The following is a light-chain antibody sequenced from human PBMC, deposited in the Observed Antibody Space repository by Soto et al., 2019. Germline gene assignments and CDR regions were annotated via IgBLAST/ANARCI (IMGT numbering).Light chain of an antibody. Sequence: QSALTQPASVSGSPGQSITISCIGTSSDVCAYNYVSWYQQHPGKAPKLIMFEVSNRPSGISNRFSGSKSGATASLTISGLQAEDEADYHCSSFTSSTTVVFGGGTKLTVL. CDR1: SSDVCAYNY. V-gene: IGLV2-14*01. J-gene: IGLJ2*01. CDR2: EVS. CDR3: SSFTSSTTVV.